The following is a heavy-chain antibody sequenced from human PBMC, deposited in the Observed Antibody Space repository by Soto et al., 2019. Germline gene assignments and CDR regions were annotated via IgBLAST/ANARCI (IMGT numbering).Heavy chain of an antibody. J-gene: IGHJ4*02. CDR1: GGSISSYY. V-gene: IGHV4-59*08. D-gene: IGHD4-17*01. CDR2: IYYSGST. CDR3: ARSYGDYGDY. Sequence: QVQLQESGPGLVKPSETLSLTCTVSGGSISSYYWSWIRQPPGKGLEWIGYIYYSGSTNYNPSLNSRVTRPVDTSKNQCSRELGSVTAADTAVYYCARSYGDYGDYWGQGTLVTVSS.